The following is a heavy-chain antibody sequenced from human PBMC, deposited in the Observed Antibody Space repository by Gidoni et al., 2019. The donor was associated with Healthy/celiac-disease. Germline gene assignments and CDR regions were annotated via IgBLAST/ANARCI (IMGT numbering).Heavy chain of an antibody. CDR1: GGTFSSYA. Sequence: QVPLVQSGAEVKKPGSSVKVSCKASGGTFSSYAISWVRQAPGQGLEWMGGIIPIFGTANYAQKFQGRVTITADESTSTAYMELSSLRSEDTAVYYCARSPAPERFLEYNYYYGMDVWGQGTTVTVSS. D-gene: IGHD3-3*01. J-gene: IGHJ6*02. V-gene: IGHV1-69*01. CDR3: ARSPAPERFLEYNYYYGMDV. CDR2: IIPIFGTA.